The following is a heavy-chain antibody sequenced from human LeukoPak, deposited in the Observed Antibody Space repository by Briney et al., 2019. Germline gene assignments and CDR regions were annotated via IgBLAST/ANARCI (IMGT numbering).Heavy chain of an antibody. CDR2: IKSKTDGGTT. J-gene: IGHJ4*02. Sequence: GGSLRLSCAASGFTLSNAWMSRVRQAPGKGLEWVGRIKSKTDGGTTDYAAPVKDRFTFSRDDSKNTLYLQMNNLQTEDTAVYYCTTSLSGYDFLFDYWGQGTLVTVSS. CDR1: GFTLSNAW. CDR3: TTSLSGYDFLFDY. V-gene: IGHV3-15*01. D-gene: IGHD5-12*01.